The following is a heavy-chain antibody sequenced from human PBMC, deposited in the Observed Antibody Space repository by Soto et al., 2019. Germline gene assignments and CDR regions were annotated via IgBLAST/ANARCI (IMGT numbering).Heavy chain of an antibody. J-gene: IGHJ4*02. CDR2: VSGTASTT. CDR1: GFPFSSYP. CDR3: AKAYCTGTSRSRGYFDS. D-gene: IGHD2-2*01. V-gene: IGHV3-23*01. Sequence: EVQLLESGGGLVQPGGSLRLSCAASGFPFSSYPMTWVRQAQGKGLEWVSAVSGTASTTYYADSVKGRFTISRDNSKNTLHLQMNILRGEDTAVYYCAKAYCTGTSRSRGYFDSWGQGTLVTVSS.